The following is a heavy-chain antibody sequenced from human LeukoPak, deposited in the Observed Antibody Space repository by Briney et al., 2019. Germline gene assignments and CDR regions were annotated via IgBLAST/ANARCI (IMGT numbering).Heavy chain of an antibody. CDR1: GFTFSSYA. J-gene: IGHJ4*02. CDR2: ISGSGGST. Sequence: PGGSLRLSCAASGFTFSSYAMSWVRQAPGKGLEWVSAISGSGGSTYYADSVKGRFTISRDNSKNTLYLQMNSLRAEDTAVYYCARAITMIVVVGGYWGQGTLVTVSS. V-gene: IGHV3-23*01. CDR3: ARAITMIVVVGGY. D-gene: IGHD3-22*01.